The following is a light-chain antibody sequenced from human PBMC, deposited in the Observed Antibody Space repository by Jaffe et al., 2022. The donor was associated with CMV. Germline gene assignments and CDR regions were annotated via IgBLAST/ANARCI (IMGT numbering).Light chain of an antibody. Sequence: QSVLTQPASVSGSPGQSITISCTGTSSDVGAYNFVAWYQQHPGKAPKLIIYDVSNRPSGVSNRFSGSKSGTTASLTISGLQAEDAADYYCSSYTTTYTRVFGGGTKLTVL. V-gene: IGLV2-14*03. CDR2: DVS. CDR3: SSYTTTYTRV. J-gene: IGLJ3*02. CDR1: SSDVGAYNF.